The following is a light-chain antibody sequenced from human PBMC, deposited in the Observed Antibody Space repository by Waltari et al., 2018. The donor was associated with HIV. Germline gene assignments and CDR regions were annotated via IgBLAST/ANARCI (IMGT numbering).Light chain of an antibody. CDR3: QQSYSTLH. J-gene: IGKJ2*01. CDR1: QSISTY. Sequence: DIQMTQSPSFLSASVGDRVTITCRASQSISTYLNWYQKKSGKAPKLLIYAASSLQSGVPSRFSGSGSGTDFTLTISSLQPEDFATYYCQQSYSTLHFGQGTKLEIK. CDR2: AAS. V-gene: IGKV1-39*01.